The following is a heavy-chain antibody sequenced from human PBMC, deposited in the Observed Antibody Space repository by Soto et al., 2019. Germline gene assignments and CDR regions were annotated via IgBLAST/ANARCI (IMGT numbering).Heavy chain of an antibody. J-gene: IGHJ6*02. V-gene: IGHV1-69*01. CDR2: IIPIFGTA. Sequence: QVQLVQSGAEVKKPGSSVKVSCKASGGTFSSYAISWVRQAPGQGLGWMGGIIPIFGTANYAQKFQGRVTITADESTSTAYMELSSLRSEDTAVYYCARGRYYDFWSGSNYYYYGMDVWGQGTTVTVSS. D-gene: IGHD3-3*01. CDR3: ARGRYYDFWSGSNYYYYGMDV. CDR1: GGTFSSYA.